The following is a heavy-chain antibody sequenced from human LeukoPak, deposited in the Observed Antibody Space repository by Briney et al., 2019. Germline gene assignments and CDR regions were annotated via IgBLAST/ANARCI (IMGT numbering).Heavy chain of an antibody. Sequence: ASVKVSCKASGYTFTGYYMHWVRQAPGQGLEWMGWINTGNGNTKYSQKFQGRVTITRDTSASTVYMELSSLRSEDTAVYYCAREWELGLYYFDYWGQGTLVTVSS. CDR2: INTGNGNT. V-gene: IGHV1-3*04. J-gene: IGHJ4*02. CDR3: AREWELGLYYFDY. CDR1: GYTFTGYY. D-gene: IGHD1-26*01.